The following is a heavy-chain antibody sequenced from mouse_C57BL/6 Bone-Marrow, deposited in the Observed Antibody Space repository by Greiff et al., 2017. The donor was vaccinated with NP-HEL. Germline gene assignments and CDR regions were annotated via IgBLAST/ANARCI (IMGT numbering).Heavy chain of an antibody. CDR3: ASSCFAY. J-gene: IGHJ3*01. V-gene: IGHV1-72*01. Sequence: QVQLQQPGAELVKPGASVKLSCKASGYTFTSYWMHWVKQRPGQGLEWIGRIDPNSGGTKYNEKFKSKATLTVDKSSSQASMQLSSLTSEDSAVYFCASSCFAYWGQGTLVTVSA. CDR2: IDPNSGGT. CDR1: GYTFTSYW.